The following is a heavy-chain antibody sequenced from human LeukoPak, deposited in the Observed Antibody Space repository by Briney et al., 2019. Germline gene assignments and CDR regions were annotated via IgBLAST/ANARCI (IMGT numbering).Heavy chain of an antibody. D-gene: IGHD6-13*01. V-gene: IGHV3-30-3*01. CDR2: ISYDGSNK. CDR3: ARDPAAGGNTDY. CDR1: GFTFSSYA. Sequence: GGSLRLPCAASGFTFSSYAMHWVRQAPGKGLEWVAVISYDGSNKYYADSVKGRFTISRDNSKNTLYLQMNSLRAEDTAVYYCARDPAAGGNTDYWGQGTLVTVSS. J-gene: IGHJ4*02.